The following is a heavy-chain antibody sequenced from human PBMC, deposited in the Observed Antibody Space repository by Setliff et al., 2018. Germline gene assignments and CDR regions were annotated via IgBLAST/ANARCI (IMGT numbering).Heavy chain of an antibody. CDR3: VRGANDILTTYALDI. CDR1: GGSISSGDYY. V-gene: IGHV4-30-4*08. CDR2: IYYSGST. J-gene: IGHJ3*02. D-gene: IGHD3-9*01. Sequence: SETLSLTCTVSGGSISSGDYYWSWIRQPPGKGLEWIGYIYYSGSTYYNPSLKSRVTISVDTSKNQFSLKLSSVTAADTAVYYCVRGANDILTTYALDIWGEGTMVTVSS.